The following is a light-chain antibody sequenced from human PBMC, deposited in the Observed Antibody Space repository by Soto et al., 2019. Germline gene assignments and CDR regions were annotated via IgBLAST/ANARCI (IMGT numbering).Light chain of an antibody. CDR3: QKYDNVPLT. V-gene: IGKV1-27*01. CDR1: QDIRNY. J-gene: IGKJ4*01. CDR2: VAS. Sequence: DIQMTQTPSSLSASVGDRVTITCRASQDIRNYLAWYQQKPGLVPKLLIYVASTLQSGVPSRFSGSGSGTEFTLTITSLQPEDVATYHFQKYDNVPLTFGGGTTLEI.